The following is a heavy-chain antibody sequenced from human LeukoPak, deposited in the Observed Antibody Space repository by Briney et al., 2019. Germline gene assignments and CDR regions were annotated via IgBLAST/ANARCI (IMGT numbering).Heavy chain of an antibody. CDR1: GFTFINYG. V-gene: IGHV3-33*06. Sequence: PGGSLRLSCAASGFTFINYGMHWVRQAPGKRLDWVAVIWYDGSYKYYADSVKGRFTISRDNSKNTLYLQMNSLRAEDTAIYFCAKVVQYTASTGTGLDYWGQGTLVTVSS. J-gene: IGHJ4*02. D-gene: IGHD6-13*01. CDR2: IWYDGSYK. CDR3: AKVVQYTASTGTGLDY.